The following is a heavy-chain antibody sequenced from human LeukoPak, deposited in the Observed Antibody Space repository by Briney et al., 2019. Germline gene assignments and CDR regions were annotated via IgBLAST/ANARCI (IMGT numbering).Heavy chain of an antibody. J-gene: IGHJ4*02. CDR1: GFXVSNNY. D-gene: IGHD5-12*01. Sequence: GGSLRLSCAASGFXVSNNYMSWVRQAPGKGLEWVSVIYSDGSTYYADSVKGRFTISRDNSKNTVFLQMNSLRAEDTAVYYCARIYHWGQGTLVTVSS. CDR2: IYSDGST. V-gene: IGHV3-53*01. CDR3: ARIYH.